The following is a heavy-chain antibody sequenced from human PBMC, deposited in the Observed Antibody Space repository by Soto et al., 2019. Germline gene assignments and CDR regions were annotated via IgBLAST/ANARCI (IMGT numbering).Heavy chain of an antibody. J-gene: IGHJ5*01. CDR3: ARSGRKQLVCRNGFDS. Sequence: SETLSLTCAVFGGSFSNYYWSWIRQPPGKGLEWIGEINHSGSTNYNPSLKSRVTISVDTSKNQFSLKLSSVTAADTAVYYCARSGRKQLVCRNGFDSWGQGTLVTVYS. CDR1: GGSFSNYY. V-gene: IGHV4-34*01. D-gene: IGHD6-13*01. CDR2: INHSGST.